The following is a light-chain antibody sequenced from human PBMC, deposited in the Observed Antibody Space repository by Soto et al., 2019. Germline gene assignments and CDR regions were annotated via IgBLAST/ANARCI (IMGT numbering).Light chain of an antibody. Sequence: SYELTQPPSVSVAPGQTARITCGGNSIGSQSVHWYQQQPGQAPVLVVYDDRDRPSGIPERFSGSKSGKTATLTISRVEDGDEADYYCQVWDDVSDQYVFGTGTKLTVL. CDR2: DDR. J-gene: IGLJ1*01. CDR1: SIGSQS. CDR3: QVWDDVSDQYV. V-gene: IGLV3-21*02.